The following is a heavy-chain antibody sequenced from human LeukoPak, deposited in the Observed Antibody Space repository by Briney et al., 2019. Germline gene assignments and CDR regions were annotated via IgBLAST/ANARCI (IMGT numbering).Heavy chain of an antibody. V-gene: IGHV4-59*08. CDR3: ARHYGP. J-gene: IGHJ4*02. D-gene: IGHD3-10*01. Sequence: SETLSLTCTVSGGSLSNYYWNWIRQPPGKGLEWIGYIYYSGSTIYNPSLKSRVTISVDTSKNQFSLKLNSVTATDTAVYYCARHYGPWGQGTLVTVSS. CDR2: IYYSGST. CDR1: GGSLSNYY.